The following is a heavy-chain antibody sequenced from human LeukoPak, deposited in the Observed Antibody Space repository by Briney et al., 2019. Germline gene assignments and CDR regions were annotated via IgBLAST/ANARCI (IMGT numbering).Heavy chain of an antibody. D-gene: IGHD3-10*01. J-gene: IGHJ6*03. CDR3: ARGPSITMVRGGQWYYYMDV. Sequence: ASVKVSCKASGYTFTSYYIHWVRQAPGQGLEWMGLINPSGGSTNYAQKFQGRVTMTRDTSTSTVYMGLSRLRSEDTAVYYCARGPSITMVRGGQWYYYMDVWGKGTTVTISS. CDR2: INPSGGST. CDR1: GYTFTSYY. V-gene: IGHV1-46*01.